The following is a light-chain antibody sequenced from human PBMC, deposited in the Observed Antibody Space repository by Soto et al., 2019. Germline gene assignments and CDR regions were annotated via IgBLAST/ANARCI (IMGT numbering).Light chain of an antibody. CDR2: DAS. V-gene: IGKV1-5*01. J-gene: IGKJ2*01. CDR3: QQYDTNSGT. Sequence: DIPMTQSPSTLSASVGDRVTITCRASQSISSWLAWYQQKPGKAPKLLIYDASTLEGGVPSRFSGSGSGTEFTLTISSLQPDDFAMYYCQQYDTNSGTFGQGTKLEIK. CDR1: QSISSW.